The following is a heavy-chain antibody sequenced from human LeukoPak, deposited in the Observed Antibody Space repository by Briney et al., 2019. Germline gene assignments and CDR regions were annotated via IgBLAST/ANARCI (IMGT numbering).Heavy chain of an antibody. D-gene: IGHD3-22*01. V-gene: IGHV1-8*01. J-gene: IGHJ4*02. CDR3: GRGLGSYDSSELTWPMISF. CDR1: GYTFTNYE. Sequence: GASVKVSCKSSGYTFTNYEIHWVRQATGQGLEWMGWMNPNSKDTAYAQKFQGRISMTRSTSISTAYMELSSLRSEDTAVYYCGRGLGSYDSSELTWPMISFWGQGTVVTVSS. CDR2: MNPNSKDT.